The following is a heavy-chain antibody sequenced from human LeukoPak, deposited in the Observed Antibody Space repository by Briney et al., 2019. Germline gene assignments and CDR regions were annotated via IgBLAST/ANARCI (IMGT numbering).Heavy chain of an antibody. CDR1: GFTFSSYD. D-gene: IGHD3-10*01. Sequence: GGSLRLSCAASGFTFSSYDMHWVRQATGKGLEWVSAIGTAGDTYYPGSVKGRLTTSRENAKNSLYLQMNSLRAGDTAVYYCARAKITMVRGVIIFDYYFDYWGQGTLVTVSS. CDR3: ARAKITMVRGVIIFDYYFDY. J-gene: IGHJ4*02. CDR2: IGTAGDT. V-gene: IGHV3-13*01.